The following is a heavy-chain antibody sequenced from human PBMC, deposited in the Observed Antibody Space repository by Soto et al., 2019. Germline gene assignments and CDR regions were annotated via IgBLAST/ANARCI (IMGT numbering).Heavy chain of an antibody. D-gene: IGHD6-19*01. Sequence: GGSLRLSCAASGFTFKNAWMNWVRQAPGKGLEWVGRIKSKTDGGTTDYAAPVKGRFTISRDDSENTQYLQKNSLKTEAAAEYYCAAALHHRGGCGLHYYGMDVWGQGTTVTVSS. J-gene: IGHJ6*02. CDR3: AAALHHRGGCGLHYYGMDV. V-gene: IGHV3-15*07. CDR2: IKSKTDGGTT. CDR1: GFTFKNAW.